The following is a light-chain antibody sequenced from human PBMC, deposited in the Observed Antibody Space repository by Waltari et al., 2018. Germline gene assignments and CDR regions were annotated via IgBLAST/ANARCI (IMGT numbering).Light chain of an antibody. CDR3: SSYAGSNSIV. J-gene: IGLJ3*02. CDR2: DVR. CDR1: TSDFDDSYY. V-gene: IGLV2-14*03. Sequence: QSALTQPASVSGSPGQSVTISCTGTTSDFDDSYYVSWYQQHPGKAPNLVMYDVRKRPSGVSIRFAGPRSGNTASLTISGLQADDEANYYCSSYAGSNSIVFGGGTRLTVL.